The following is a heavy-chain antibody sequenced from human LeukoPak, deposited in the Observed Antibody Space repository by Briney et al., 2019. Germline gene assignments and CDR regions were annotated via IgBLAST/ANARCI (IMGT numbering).Heavy chain of an antibody. CDR1: GFTFSSYA. J-gene: IGHJ3*01. V-gene: IGHV3-30*02. CDR2: MRNDGSQI. Sequence: PGGSLRLSCAASGFTFSSYAISWVCQAPGKGLEWVASMRNDGSQIYYADSVKGRFTIPRDNSKNTLYLQMNSLRVEDTTIYYCAKDIGRRIFGVAYDAFHVWGQGTMVTVSS. CDR3: AKDIGRRIFGVAYDAFHV. D-gene: IGHD3-3*01.